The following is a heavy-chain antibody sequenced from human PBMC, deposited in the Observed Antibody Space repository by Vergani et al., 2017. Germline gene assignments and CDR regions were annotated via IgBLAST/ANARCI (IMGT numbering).Heavy chain of an antibody. V-gene: IGHV3-30*18. J-gene: IGHJ6*02. D-gene: IGHD2-15*01. CDR1: GFTFSSYG. CDR3: ANPSGGGVYLGGMDV. CDR2: ISYDGSNK. Sequence: QVQLVESGGGVVQPGRSLRLSCAASGFTFSSYGMHWVRQAPGKGLEWVAVISYDGSNKYYADSVKGRFTISRDNSKNTLYLQMNILRAEDTAVYYGANPSGGGVYLGGMDVWGQGTTVTVSS.